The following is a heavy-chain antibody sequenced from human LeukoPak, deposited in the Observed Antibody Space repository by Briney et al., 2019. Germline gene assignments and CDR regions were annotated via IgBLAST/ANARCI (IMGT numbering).Heavy chain of an antibody. D-gene: IGHD3-22*01. J-gene: IGHJ4*02. CDR2: IWYDGSNK. V-gene: IGHV3-33*01. CDR3: ARDDDYDSSGLDY. Sequence: GRSLRLSCAASGFTFSSYGMHWVRQAPGKGLEWVAVIWYDGSNKYYADSVKGRFTISRDNSKNTLYLRMNSLRAEDTAVYYCARDDDYDSSGLDYWGQGTLVTVSS. CDR1: GFTFSSYG.